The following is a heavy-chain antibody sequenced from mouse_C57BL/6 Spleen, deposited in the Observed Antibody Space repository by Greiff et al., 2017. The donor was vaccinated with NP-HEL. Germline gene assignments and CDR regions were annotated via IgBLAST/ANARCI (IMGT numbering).Heavy chain of an antibody. V-gene: IGHV1-80*01. CDR1: GYAFSSYW. J-gene: IGHJ4*01. CDR3: ARTELRGQRAMDY. D-gene: IGHD3-3*01. Sequence: VMLVESGAELVKPGASVKISCKASGYAFSSYWMNWVKQRPGKGLEWIGQIYPGDGDTNYNGKFKGKATLTADKSSSTAYMQLSSLTSEDSAVYFCARTELRGQRAMDYWGQGTSVTVSS. CDR2: IYPGDGDT.